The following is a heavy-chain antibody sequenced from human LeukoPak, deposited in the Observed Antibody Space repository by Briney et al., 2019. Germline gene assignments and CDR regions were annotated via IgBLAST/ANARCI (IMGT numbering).Heavy chain of an antibody. CDR1: GFTFSSYW. V-gene: IGHV3-74*01. Sequence: GGSLRLSCAASGFTFSSYWMHWVRQAPGKGLVWVSRINSDGSSTTYADSVKGRFTISRDNSKNTLYLQMNSLRAEDTAVYYCAKDPYGDYYYYYMDVWGKGTTVTISS. CDR2: INSDGSST. D-gene: IGHD4-17*01. J-gene: IGHJ6*03. CDR3: AKDPYGDYYYYYMDV.